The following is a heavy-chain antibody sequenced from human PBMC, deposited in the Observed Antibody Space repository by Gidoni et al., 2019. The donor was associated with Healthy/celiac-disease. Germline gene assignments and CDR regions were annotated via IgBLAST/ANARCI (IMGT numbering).Heavy chain of an antibody. J-gene: IGHJ6*02. CDR1: GFTFGSES. CDR3: AREATIPYGYYYYGMDV. V-gene: IGHV3-48*02. CDR2: ISSSSSTI. Sequence: EVQLVESGGGLVQPGGSLRLACAASGFTFGSESMNWVRQAPRKGLEWVSYISSSSSTIYYADSVKGRFTISRDNAKNSLYLQMNSLRDEDTAVYYCAREATIPYGYYYYGMDVWGQGTTVTVSS. D-gene: IGHD4-17*01.